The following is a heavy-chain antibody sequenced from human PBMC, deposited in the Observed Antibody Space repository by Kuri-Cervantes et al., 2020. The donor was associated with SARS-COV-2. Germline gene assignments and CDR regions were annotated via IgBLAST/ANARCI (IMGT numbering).Heavy chain of an antibody. CDR1: GFTFSSYG. CDR2: ISSSSSYT. Sequence: GGSLRLSCAASGFTFSSYGMHWVRQAPGKGLEWVSYISSSSSYTNYADSVKGRFTISRDNAKNSLYLQMNSLRAEDTAVYYCARVGYYDSSGYYTNKGYFDYWGQGTLVTVSS. D-gene: IGHD3-22*01. V-gene: IGHV3-21*05. J-gene: IGHJ4*02. CDR3: ARVGYYDSSGYYTNKGYFDY.